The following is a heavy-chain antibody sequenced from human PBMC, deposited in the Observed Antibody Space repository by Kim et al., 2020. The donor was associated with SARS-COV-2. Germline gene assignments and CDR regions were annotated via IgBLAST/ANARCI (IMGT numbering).Heavy chain of an antibody. J-gene: IGHJ4*02. CDR2: IYYSGST. D-gene: IGHD2-8*01. Sequence: SETLSLTCTVSGGSISSGGYYWSWIRQHPGKGLEWIGYIYYSGSTYYNPSLKSRVTISVDTSKNQFSLKLSSVTAADTAVYYCARGAMVYAIGPFDYWGQGTLVTVSS. CDR3: ARGAMVYAIGPFDY. CDR1: GGSISSGGYY. V-gene: IGHV4-31*03.